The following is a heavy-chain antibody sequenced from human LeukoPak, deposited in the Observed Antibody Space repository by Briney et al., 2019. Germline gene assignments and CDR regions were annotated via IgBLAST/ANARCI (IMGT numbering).Heavy chain of an antibody. Sequence: SGGSLRLSCAASGFTFSSYGMHWVRQAPGKGLEWVAVIWYDGSDKYYADSVKGRFTISRDNSKNTLYLQMNSLRAEDTAVYYCAKDKDYGYYMDVWAKGPRSPSP. CDR3: AKDKDYGYYMDV. J-gene: IGHJ6*03. CDR2: IWYDGSDK. D-gene: IGHD3-16*01. V-gene: IGHV3-33*06. CDR1: GFTFSSYG.